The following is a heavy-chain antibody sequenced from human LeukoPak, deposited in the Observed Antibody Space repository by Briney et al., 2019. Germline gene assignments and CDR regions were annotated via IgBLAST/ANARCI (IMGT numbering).Heavy chain of an antibody. CDR2: MNPKRSGT. D-gene: IGHD7-27*01. CDR1: GYTLSDEY. CDR3: ARDNSQRSGLTGINWFAH. V-gene: IGHV1-2*02. J-gene: IGHJ5*02. Sequence: ASVKVSCKPSGYTLSDEYIHWVGQAPGQGIEGMGSMNPKRSGTNYAQKFQGRVTMTRDTSISTAYMELSRLRSDDTSIYYCARDNSQRSGLTGINWFAHWGQGTLVTVSS.